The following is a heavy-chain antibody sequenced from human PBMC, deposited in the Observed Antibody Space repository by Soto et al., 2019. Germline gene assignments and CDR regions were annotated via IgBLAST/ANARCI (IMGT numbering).Heavy chain of an antibody. CDR3: VRGGSNYAS. Sequence: QPGGSLRLSCTAYGFTFSDSWMTWVRQAPGKGLEWVARIKPDESEKKYADSVKGRFSISRDNAKNSMYLQMDSLRGEDTAVYYCVRGGSNYASWGQRTLVTVSS. CDR2: IKPDESEK. CDR1: GFTFSDSW. D-gene: IGHD4-4*01. V-gene: IGHV3-7*01. J-gene: IGHJ5*02.